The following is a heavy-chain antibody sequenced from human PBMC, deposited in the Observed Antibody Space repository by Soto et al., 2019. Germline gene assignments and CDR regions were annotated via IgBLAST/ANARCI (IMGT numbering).Heavy chain of an antibody. CDR3: AKNADFFHYHMDV. V-gene: IGHV1-8*01. CDR2: MNPSSGNT. CDR1: GVTFGNYE. Sequence: QVLLMQSGAEVRKPGASVTVSCEASGVTFGNYEINWVRQVPGQGLEWMGWMNPSSGNTGYAQKFQGRVTMTRITSTNTAYMELRSLTSEDTAVYYCAKNADFFHYHMDVWGEGTTVTVSS. J-gene: IGHJ6*03.